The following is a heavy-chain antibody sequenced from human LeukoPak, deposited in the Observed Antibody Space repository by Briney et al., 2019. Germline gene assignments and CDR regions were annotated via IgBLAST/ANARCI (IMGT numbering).Heavy chain of an antibody. CDR1: GFTFSSYS. Sequence: PGGSLRLSCAASGFTFSSYSMNWVRQAPGKGLEWVSSISSSSSYIYYADSVKGRFTISRDNAKNSLYLQMNSLRAEDTAVYYRASMNLGYCSGGSCEGDYWGQGTLVTVSS. J-gene: IGHJ4*02. CDR3: ASMNLGYCSGGSCEGDY. D-gene: IGHD2-15*01. V-gene: IGHV3-21*01. CDR2: ISSSSSYI.